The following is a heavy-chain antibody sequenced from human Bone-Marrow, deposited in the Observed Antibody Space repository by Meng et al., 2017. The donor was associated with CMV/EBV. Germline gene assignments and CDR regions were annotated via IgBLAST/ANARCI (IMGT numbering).Heavy chain of an antibody. Sequence: GESLKISCAASGFTFSSYAMYWVRQAPGKGLEYVSPISSNGGSTHYADSVKGRFPASRDNPKNTPYLQMNSLRAEDTAVYYCARAGSLLWFGESLGYWGQGTLVTVSS. D-gene: IGHD3-10*01. CDR3: ARAGSLLWFGESLGY. V-gene: IGHV3-64*02. CDR1: GFTFSSYA. J-gene: IGHJ4*02. CDR2: ISSNGGST.